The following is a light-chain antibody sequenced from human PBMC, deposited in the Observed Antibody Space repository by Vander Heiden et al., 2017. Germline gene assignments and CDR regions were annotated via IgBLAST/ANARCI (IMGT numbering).Light chain of an antibody. Sequence: DIQMPQSPSSLSASVGDRVTITCRASQSSSSYLNWYQQKPGKAPKLLIYAASSLQSGVPSRLSGSGSGTDFTLTISSLKPEDFATDDCQQSDSTPRTFGQGTKVEIK. CDR1: QSSSSY. CDR2: AAS. CDR3: QQSDSTPRT. J-gene: IGKJ1*01. V-gene: IGKV1-39*01.